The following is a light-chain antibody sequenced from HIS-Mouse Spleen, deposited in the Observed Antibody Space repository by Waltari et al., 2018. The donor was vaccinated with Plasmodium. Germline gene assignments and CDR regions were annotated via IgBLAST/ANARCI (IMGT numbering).Light chain of an antibody. CDR1: SSAVGSYNL. CDR3: CSYAGSSTFV. V-gene: IGLV2-23*03. CDR2: EGS. J-gene: IGLJ3*02. Sequence: QSALTHPASVSGSPGQSIPLSCTGTSSAVGSYNLFSWYQQHPGKAPKLMIYEGSKRPSGVSNRCSGSKSGNTASLTISGLQAEDEADYYCCSYAGSSTFVFGGGTKLTVL.